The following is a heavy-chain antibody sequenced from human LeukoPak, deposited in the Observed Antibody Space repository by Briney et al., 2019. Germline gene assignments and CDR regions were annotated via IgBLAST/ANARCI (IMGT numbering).Heavy chain of an antibody. J-gene: IGHJ4*02. CDR3: ARGGCSSTSCYLFAFDY. CDR1: GYTFTGYY. Sequence: GASVKVSCKASGYTFTGYYMHWVRQAPGQGLEWMGWINPNSGGTNYAQKFRGRATMTRDTSISTAYMELSRLRSDDTAVYYCARGGCSSTSCYLFAFDYWGQGTLDTASS. D-gene: IGHD2-2*01. CDR2: INPNSGGT. V-gene: IGHV1-2*02.